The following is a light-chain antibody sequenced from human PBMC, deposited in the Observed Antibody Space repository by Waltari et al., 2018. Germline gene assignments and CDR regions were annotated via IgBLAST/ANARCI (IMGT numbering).Light chain of an antibody. Sequence: VLTPSPGTLSLSPGESATLSCRASQRLTKNYLAWYQQRPGQAPRLLIYGASSRAAGIPDRFSVSGSGTDFTLTISRLEPEDVAVYYCQQYKSSVLYPFGQGTKLEIK. V-gene: IGKV3-20*01. CDR3: QQYKSSVLYP. J-gene: IGKJ2*01. CDR2: GAS. CDR1: QRLTKNY.